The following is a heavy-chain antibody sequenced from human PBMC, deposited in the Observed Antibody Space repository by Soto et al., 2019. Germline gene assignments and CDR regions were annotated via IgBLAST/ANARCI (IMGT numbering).Heavy chain of an antibody. V-gene: IGHV3-30-3*01. J-gene: IGHJ6*02. D-gene: IGHD2-15*01. CDR3: ARAGCDGGSCYTLVGLRYGMDV. CDR1: GFTFSSYA. Sequence: QVQLVESGGGVVQPGRSLRLSCAASGFTFSSYAMHWVRQAPGKGLEWVAVISYDGSNKYYADCVKGRFTISRDNSKNTLYLQMNSLRAEDTAVYYCARAGCDGGSCYTLVGLRYGMDVWGQGTTVTVSS. CDR2: ISYDGSNK.